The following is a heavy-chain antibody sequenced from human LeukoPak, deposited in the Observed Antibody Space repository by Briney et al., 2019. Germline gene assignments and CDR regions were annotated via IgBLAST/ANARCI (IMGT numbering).Heavy chain of an antibody. CDR2: IKQDGSEK. CDR1: GFTFSSYW. CDR3: ARWGVDSSGWPFDY. J-gene: IGHJ4*02. V-gene: IGHV3-7*01. D-gene: IGHD6-19*01. Sequence: PGGSLRLSCAASGFTFSSYWMSWVRQAPGKGLEWVANIKQDGSEKYYVDSVKGRFTISRDNAKNSLYLQMNSLRAEDTAVYYCARWGVDSSGWPFDYWGQGTLVTVSS.